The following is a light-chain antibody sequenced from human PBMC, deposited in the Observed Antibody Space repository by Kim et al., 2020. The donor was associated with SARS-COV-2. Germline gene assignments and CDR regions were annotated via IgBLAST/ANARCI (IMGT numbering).Light chain of an antibody. CDR3: SSYTSSSTWV. Sequence: GHSITISCTGTSIDVGGYNYVSWYQHHPGKAPKLMIYDVSKRPSGVSNRFSGSKSGNTASLTISGLQAEDAANYYCSSYTSSSTWVFGGGTQLTVL. J-gene: IGLJ3*02. CDR1: SIDVGGYNY. CDR2: DVS. V-gene: IGLV2-14*03.